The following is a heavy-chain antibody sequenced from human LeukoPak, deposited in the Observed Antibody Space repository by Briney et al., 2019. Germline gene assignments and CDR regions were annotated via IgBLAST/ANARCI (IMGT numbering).Heavy chain of an antibody. Sequence: SEPLSLTCTVSGGSISSGSYYWSWIRQPAGKGLEWIGRIYTSGSTNYNPSLKSRVTISVDTSKNQFSLKLSSVTAADTAVYYSASSIAAAREYWGQGPWSPSPQ. J-gene: IGHJ1*01. CDR2: IYTSGST. V-gene: IGHV4-61*02. D-gene: IGHD6-13*01. CDR3: ASSIAAAREY. CDR1: GGSISSGSYY.